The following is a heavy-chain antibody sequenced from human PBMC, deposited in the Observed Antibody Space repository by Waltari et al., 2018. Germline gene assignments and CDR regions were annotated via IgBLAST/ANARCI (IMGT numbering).Heavy chain of an antibody. CDR1: GFTFSNYW. D-gene: IGHD5-18*01. CDR3: ARASVTTPGCFDN. V-gene: IGHV3-74*01. CDR2: MRCTGGRA. J-gene: IGHJ4*02. Sequence: EVQLVESGGGLLQRGGSLRLSCAASGFTFSNYWVRWVRHPPGQGGAGWAAGRAAGETQVWVERMRCTGGRAADRPAGGGRCTIYRDNAKNTPYLQVDSLRADDTAVYYCARASVTTPGCFDNWGQGALVTVSS.